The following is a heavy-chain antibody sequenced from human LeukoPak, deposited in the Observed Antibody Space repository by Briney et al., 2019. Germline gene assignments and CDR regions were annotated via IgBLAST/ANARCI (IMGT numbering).Heavy chain of an antibody. D-gene: IGHD5-18*01. Sequence: SETLSLTCTVSGGSISSYYWSWIRQPPGKGLEWIGYIYYSGSTNYNPSLKSRVTISVDTSKNQFSLKLSSVTAADTAVYHCAREGRYRYGYNEYHSYMDIWGKGTTVTISS. CDR1: GGSISSYY. J-gene: IGHJ6*03. CDR2: IYYSGST. V-gene: IGHV4-59*01. CDR3: AREGRYRYGYNEYHSYMDI.